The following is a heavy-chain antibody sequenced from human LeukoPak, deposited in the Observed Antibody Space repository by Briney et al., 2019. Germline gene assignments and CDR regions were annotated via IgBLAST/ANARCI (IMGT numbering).Heavy chain of an antibody. J-gene: IGHJ3*02. CDR2: IRYDGSNK. CDR3: AKDASSSPTPGAFDI. V-gene: IGHV3-30*02. CDR1: GFTFSSYG. Sequence: GGSLRLSCAASGFTFSSYGMHWVRQAPGKGLEWVAFIRYDGSNKYYADSVKGRFTISRDNSKNTLYLQMNSLRAEDTAVYYCAKDASSSPTPGAFDIWGQGTMVTVPS. D-gene: IGHD6-6*01.